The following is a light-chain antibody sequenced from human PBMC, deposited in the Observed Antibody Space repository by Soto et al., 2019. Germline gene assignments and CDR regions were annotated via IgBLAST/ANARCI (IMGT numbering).Light chain of an antibody. CDR1: QSINTW. Sequence: DIQMTQSPSTLSASVGDRVTITCRASQSINTWLAWYQKKPGKAPKLLIYKASSLGGGVPSRFSGSGSGTDFTLTISSLQPDDFAIYYCQQYNSHSSYTFGQGTKVEIK. V-gene: IGKV1-5*03. CDR3: QQYNSHSSYT. J-gene: IGKJ2*01. CDR2: KAS.